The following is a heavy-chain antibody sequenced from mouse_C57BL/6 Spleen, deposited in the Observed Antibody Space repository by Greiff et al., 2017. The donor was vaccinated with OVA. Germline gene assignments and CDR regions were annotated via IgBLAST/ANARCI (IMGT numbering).Heavy chain of an antibody. Sequence: VQLQQSGAELVRPGASVKLSCTASGFNIKDDYMHWVKQRPEQGLEWIGWIDPENGDTEYASKFQGKATITADTSSNTAYLQLSSLTSEDTAVYYCTRDYGNYGAMDYWGQGTSVTVSS. CDR3: TRDYGNYGAMDY. CDR2: IDPENGDT. D-gene: IGHD2-1*01. J-gene: IGHJ4*01. V-gene: IGHV14-4*01. CDR1: GFNIKDDY.